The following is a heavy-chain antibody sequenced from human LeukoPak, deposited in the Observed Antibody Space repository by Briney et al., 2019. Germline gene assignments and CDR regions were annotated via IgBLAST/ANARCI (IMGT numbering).Heavy chain of an antibody. CDR3: ATTPAYCGGDCYLFDY. V-gene: IGHV1-24*01. CDR1: GYTLTELS. Sequence: ASVKVSCKVSGYTLTELSMHWVRQAPGKGLEWMGGFDPEDGETIYAQKFQGRVTMTEDTSTDTAYMELSSLRSEDTAVYYCATTPAYCGGDCYLFDYWGQGTLVTVSS. D-gene: IGHD2-21*01. CDR2: FDPEDGET. J-gene: IGHJ4*02.